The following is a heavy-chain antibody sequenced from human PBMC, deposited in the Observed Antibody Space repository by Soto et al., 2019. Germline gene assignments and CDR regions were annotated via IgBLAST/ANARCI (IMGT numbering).Heavy chain of an antibody. D-gene: IGHD6-25*01. J-gene: IGHJ6*02. CDR1: GGSIRSYY. CDR2: IYTSGTT. V-gene: IGHV4-4*07. Sequence: QVQLQQSGPGLVKPSETLSLTCTVSGGSIRSYYWSWIRQPAGKALEWIGRIYTSGTTNYNPSLKRCVTILLDTAKNQFSLDLSSVTDADTAVYYCAREGSSGFGMDVWGQGTTVTVSS. CDR3: AREGSSGFGMDV.